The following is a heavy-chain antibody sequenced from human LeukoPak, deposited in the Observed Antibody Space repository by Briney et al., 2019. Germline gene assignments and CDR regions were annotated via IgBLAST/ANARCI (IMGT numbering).Heavy chain of an antibody. CDR3: ARGYSSSWYFGY. Sequence: GGSLRLSCAASGFTVSSNYMSWVRQAPGKGLGWVSVIYSGGSTYYADSVKGRFTISRDNSKNTLYLQMNSLRAEDTAVYYCARGYSSSWYFGYWGQGTLVTVSS. V-gene: IGHV3-66*01. D-gene: IGHD6-13*01. CDR1: GFTVSSNY. CDR2: IYSGGST. J-gene: IGHJ4*02.